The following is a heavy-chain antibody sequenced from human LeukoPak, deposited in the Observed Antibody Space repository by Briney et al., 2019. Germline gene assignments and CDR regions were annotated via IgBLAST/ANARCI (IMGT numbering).Heavy chain of an antibody. D-gene: IGHD3-10*01. Sequence: PGGSLRLSCAASGFTFSSYWMSWVRQAPGKGLEWVANIKQDGSEKYYVDSVKGRFTISRDNAKNSLYLQMNSLRAEDTAVYYCARVGEVLWSGELVYWGQGTLVTVSS. CDR2: IKQDGSEK. V-gene: IGHV3-7*01. CDR1: GFTFSSYW. CDR3: ARVGEVLWSGELVY. J-gene: IGHJ4*02.